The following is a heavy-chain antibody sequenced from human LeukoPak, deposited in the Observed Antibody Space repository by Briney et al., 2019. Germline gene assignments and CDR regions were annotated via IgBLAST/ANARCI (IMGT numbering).Heavy chain of an antibody. CDR3: TRNRGTDY. CDR2: IKEDGSEK. CDR1: GFTFSNYW. V-gene: IGHV3-7*01. J-gene: IGHJ4*02. D-gene: IGHD1-1*01. Sequence: GGSLRLSCAASGFTFSNYWMNWVRQAPGKGLEWVANIKEDGSEKICVDSVKGRFTISRDNSKNSLYLQINNLRAEDTAVYYCTRNRGTDYWGQGTLVTVSS.